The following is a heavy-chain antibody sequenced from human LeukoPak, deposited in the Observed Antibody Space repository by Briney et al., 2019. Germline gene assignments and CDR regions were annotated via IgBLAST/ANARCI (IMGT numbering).Heavy chain of an antibody. J-gene: IGHJ3*02. V-gene: IGHV3-21*01. Sequence: PGGSLRLSCAASGFTSSTYTMNWVRQAPGKGLEWVSSISSNNGYIYYADSLKGRFTISRDNAKNSLYLQMNSLRADDTAVYYCAGLNNWNYDAFDIWGQGTMVTVSS. CDR1: GFTSSTYT. CDR2: ISSNNGYI. D-gene: IGHD1-7*01. CDR3: AGLNNWNYDAFDI.